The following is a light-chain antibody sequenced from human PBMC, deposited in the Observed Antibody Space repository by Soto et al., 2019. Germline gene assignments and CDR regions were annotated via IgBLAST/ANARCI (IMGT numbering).Light chain of an antibody. CDR2: YDS. V-gene: IGLV3-21*04. CDR3: QVWDGSSEQQV. CDR1: NSGSES. J-gene: IGLJ3*02. Sequence: SYELSQPPSVSVAPGKTATITCGGNNSGSESVHWYQQKPGQAPVLVMDYDSDRPSGIPERFSGSNSGNTATLTIIRVEAGDEADYYCQVWDGSSEQQVFGGGTKVTVL.